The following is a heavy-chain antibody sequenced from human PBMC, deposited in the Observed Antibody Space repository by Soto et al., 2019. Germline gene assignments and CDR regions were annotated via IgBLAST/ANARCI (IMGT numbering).Heavy chain of an antibody. J-gene: IGHJ4*02. CDR1: GGSISSSSYY. D-gene: IGHD6-19*01. CDR3: ARRGIAVASLDY. V-gene: IGHV4-39*01. Sequence: PSETLSLTCTVSGGSISSSSYYWGWIRQPPGKGLEWIGSIYYSGSTYYNPSLKSRVTISVDTSKNQFSLKLSSVTAADTAVYYCARRGIAVASLDYWGQGTLVTVPQ. CDR2: IYYSGST.